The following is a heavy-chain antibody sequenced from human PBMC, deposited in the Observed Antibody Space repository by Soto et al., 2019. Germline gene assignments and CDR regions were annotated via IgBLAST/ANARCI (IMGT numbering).Heavy chain of an antibody. CDR3: ARVVGGYYYGMDV. Sequence: QVQLQESGPGLVKPSGTLSLTCAVSGGSISSSNWWSWVRQPPGKGLEWIGEIYHIGSTNYNPSLKGRVTILVDKSTNQLSLKLSSVTAADTAVYYCARVVGGYYYGMDVWGQGTTVTVSS. V-gene: IGHV4-4*02. J-gene: IGHJ6*02. CDR1: GGSISSSNW. CDR2: IYHIGST. D-gene: IGHD2-2*01.